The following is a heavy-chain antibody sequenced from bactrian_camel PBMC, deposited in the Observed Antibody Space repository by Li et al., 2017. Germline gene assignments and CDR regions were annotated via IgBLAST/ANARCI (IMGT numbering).Heavy chain of an antibody. V-gene: IGHV3S40*01. J-gene: IGHJ4*01. Sequence: DVQLVESGGGLVQPGESLRLSCVASGITFSRHDMSWVRQAPGKEVEWVAGITSLPSLFRAASYADSVKGRFTISRDNAKDTLYLQMNSLKSEDTALYYCATQGGRYGGSWYKRVGATYEYNYWGQGTQVTVS. CDR1: GITFSRHD. CDR3: ATQGGRYGGSWYKRVGATYEYNY. CDR2: ITSLPSLFRAA. D-gene: IGHD6*01.